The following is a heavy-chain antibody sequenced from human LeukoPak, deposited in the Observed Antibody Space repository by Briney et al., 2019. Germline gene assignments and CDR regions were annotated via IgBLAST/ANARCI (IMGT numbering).Heavy chain of an antibody. CDR2: IEQDGSEK. CDR1: GFTFSSYW. CDR3: ARHLYGDYFYYYMDV. V-gene: IGHV3-7*01. Sequence: GGSLRLSCAASGFTFSSYWMSWVRQAPGKGLEWVANIEQDGSEKYYVDSVKGRFTISRDNAKNSLFLQMNSLRAEDTAVYYCARHLYGDYFYYYMDVWGKGTTVTISS. D-gene: IGHD4-17*01. J-gene: IGHJ6*03.